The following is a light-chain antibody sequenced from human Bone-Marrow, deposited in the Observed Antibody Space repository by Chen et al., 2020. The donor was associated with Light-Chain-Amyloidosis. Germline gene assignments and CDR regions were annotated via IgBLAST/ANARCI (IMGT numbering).Light chain of an antibody. J-gene: IGLJ3*02. Sequence: SYVLTQPSSVSVAPGQTATIACGGNNIGSTSVHWYQQTPGPAPLLVVYDESDRPSGIPERLSGSNSGNTATLTISRVEAGDEADYYCQVWDRSSDRPVFGGGTKLTVL. V-gene: IGLV3-21*02. CDR2: DES. CDR3: QVWDRSSDRPV. CDR1: NIGSTS.